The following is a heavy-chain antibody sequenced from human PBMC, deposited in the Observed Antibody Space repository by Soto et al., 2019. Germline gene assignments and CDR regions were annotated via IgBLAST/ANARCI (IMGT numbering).Heavy chain of an antibody. D-gene: IGHD6-13*01. V-gene: IGHV3-30-3*01. J-gene: IGHJ4*02. CDR2: ISYDGSNK. CDR3: ASSGLAAC. Sequence: VGSLRPSCAASGFTFSSYAMHWVRQAPGKGLEWVAVISYDGSNKYYADSVKGRFTISRDNSKNTLYLQMNSLRAEDTAVYYCASSGLAACWGQGTLVTVSS. CDR1: GFTFSSYA.